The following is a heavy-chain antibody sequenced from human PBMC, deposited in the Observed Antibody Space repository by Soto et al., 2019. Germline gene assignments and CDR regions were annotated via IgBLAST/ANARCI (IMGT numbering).Heavy chain of an antibody. CDR2: INPNSGGT. Sequence: ASVKVSCKASGYTFTSYDINWVRQATGQGLEWMGWINPNSGGTNYAQKFQGWVTMTRDTSISTAYMELSRLRSDDTAVYYCARGQAARPGLTIEIDPWGQGTLVTVSS. D-gene: IGHD6-6*01. V-gene: IGHV1-2*04. CDR1: GYTFTSYD. CDR3: ARGQAARPGLTIEIDP. J-gene: IGHJ5*02.